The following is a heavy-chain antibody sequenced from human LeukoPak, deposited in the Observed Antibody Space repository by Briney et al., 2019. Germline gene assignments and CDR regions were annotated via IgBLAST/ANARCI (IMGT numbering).Heavy chain of an antibody. Sequence: ASVKVSCKASGYTFTSYDINWVRQAPGQGLEWMGWMNPNSGNTGYAQKFQGRVTLTRNTSISTAHMDLRSLRSEDTAVYYCARTYYFDSSGRNWFDPWGQGTLVTVSS. D-gene: IGHD3-22*01. V-gene: IGHV1-8*01. J-gene: IGHJ5*02. CDR1: GYTFTSYD. CDR3: ARTYYFDSSGRNWFDP. CDR2: MNPNSGNT.